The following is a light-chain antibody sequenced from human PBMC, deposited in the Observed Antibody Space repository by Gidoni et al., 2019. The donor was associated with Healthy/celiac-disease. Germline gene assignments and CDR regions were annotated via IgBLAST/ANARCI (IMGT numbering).Light chain of an antibody. CDR1: QSLLHSNGYNY. V-gene: IGKV2-28*01. CDR2: LGS. CDR3: MQDLQTPVT. Sequence: DIVMTQSPLSLPVTPGEPASISCRSSQSLLHSNGYNYLDWYLQKPGQSPQLLIYLGSNRASGVPDRFSGSGSGTDFTLKISRVEAEDVGVYYCMQDLQTPVTFXGXTKVEIK. J-gene: IGKJ4*01.